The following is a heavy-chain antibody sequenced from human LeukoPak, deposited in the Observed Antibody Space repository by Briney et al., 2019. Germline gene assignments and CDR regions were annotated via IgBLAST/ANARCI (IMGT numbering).Heavy chain of an antibody. CDR2: ISHSGST. J-gene: IGHJ4*02. CDR1: GRSFRGYY. V-gene: IGHV4-34*01. D-gene: IGHD3-10*01. CDR3: ARGLFRAPAYFDS. Sequence: SDTLSLTYAVYGRSFRGYYWNWIRQPPGKGLEWIVEISHSGSTNRNPSLKSRVTISVDTSKNQFSLKLNSVTAADTAVYYCARGLFRAPAYFDSWGQGTLVTVSS.